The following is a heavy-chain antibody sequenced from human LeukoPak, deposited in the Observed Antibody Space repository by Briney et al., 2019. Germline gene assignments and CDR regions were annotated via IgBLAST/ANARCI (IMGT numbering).Heavy chain of an antibody. V-gene: IGHV3-64*01. J-gene: IGHJ6*03. CDR1: GFTFSSYA. CDR3: ARVAATYYYYYMDV. D-gene: IGHD2-15*01. Sequence: PGGSLRLSCAASGFTFSSYAMHWVRQAPGKGLEYVSAISSNGGSTYYANSVKGRFTISRDNSKNTLYLQMGGLRAEDMAVYYCARVAATYYYYYMDVWGKGTTVTVSS. CDR2: ISSNGGST.